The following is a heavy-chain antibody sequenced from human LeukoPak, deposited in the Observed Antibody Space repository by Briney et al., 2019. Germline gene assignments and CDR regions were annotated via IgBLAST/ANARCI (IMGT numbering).Heavy chain of an antibody. CDR2: INPNNGGT. CDR3: ARGYALYRGSYIDFNY. D-gene: IGHD1-26*01. J-gene: IGHJ4*02. V-gene: IGHV1-2*02. Sequence: ASVKVPCKASGYTFTGHYMHWVRQAPGQGLEWMGWINPNNGGTNYAQKFQGRVTMTRDASISTAYMELSRLRSDDTAVYYCARGYALYRGSYIDFNYWGQGTLVTVSS. CDR1: GYTFTGHY.